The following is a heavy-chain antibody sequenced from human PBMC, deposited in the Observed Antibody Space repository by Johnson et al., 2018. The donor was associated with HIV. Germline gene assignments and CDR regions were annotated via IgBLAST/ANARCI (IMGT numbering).Heavy chain of an antibody. J-gene: IGHJ3*02. V-gene: IGHV3-30*02. CDR2: LHYDGSNK. CDR1: GFTFSISG. CDR3: ARDLIKQQFVEWLSEGYGVFDI. D-gene: IGHD3-3*01. Sequence: QVQLVESGGGVVQPGGSLRLSCTGSGFTFSISGIHWVRQAPDKGLEWVAFLHYDGSNKYYADSVKGRLTISRDNSKNTLYLQMNSLRAEDTAVYYCARDLIKQQFVEWLSEGYGVFDIWGQGTMVTVSS.